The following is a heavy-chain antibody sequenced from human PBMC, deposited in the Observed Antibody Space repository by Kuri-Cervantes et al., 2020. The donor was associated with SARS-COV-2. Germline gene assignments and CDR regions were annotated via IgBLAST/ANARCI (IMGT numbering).Heavy chain of an antibody. D-gene: IGHD6-19*01. V-gene: IGHV3-7*05. Sequence: GGSLRLSCAASGFTFSYYWMSWVRQAPGKGLEWVANINQDGSEKYYVGSVKGRFTISRDSSKNTLFLRMYSLRGDDTAIYYCAREGYSSGQDFDSWGRGALVTVSS. CDR1: GFTFSYYW. CDR3: AREGYSSGQDFDS. J-gene: IGHJ4*02. CDR2: INQDGSEK.